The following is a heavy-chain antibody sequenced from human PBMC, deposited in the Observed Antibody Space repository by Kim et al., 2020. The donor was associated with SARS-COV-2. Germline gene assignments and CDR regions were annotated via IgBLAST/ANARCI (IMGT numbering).Heavy chain of an antibody. CDR2: IIPIFGTA. CDR3: ATWWGDSGYDGLDY. V-gene: IGHV1-69*13. Sequence: SVKVSCKASGGTFSSYAISWVRQAPGQGLEWMGGIIPIFGTANYAQKFQGRVTITADESTSTAYMELSSLRSEDTAVYYCATWWGDSGYDGLDYWGQGTLVTVSS. J-gene: IGHJ4*02. CDR1: GGTFSSYA. D-gene: IGHD5-12*01.